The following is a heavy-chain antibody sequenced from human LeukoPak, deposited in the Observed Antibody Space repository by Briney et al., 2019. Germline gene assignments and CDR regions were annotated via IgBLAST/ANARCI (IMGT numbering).Heavy chain of an antibody. Sequence: GRSLRLSCAASGFTFSSYAMHWVRQAPGKGLEWVAVISYDGSNKYYADSVKGRFTISRDKSKNTLYLQMNSLRAEDTAVYYCARDSLGMVRGVISQYYYGMDVWGKGTTVTVSS. V-gene: IGHV3-30*04. CDR3: ARDSLGMVRGVISQYYYGMDV. CDR2: ISYDGSNK. J-gene: IGHJ6*04. D-gene: IGHD3-10*01. CDR1: GFTFSSYA.